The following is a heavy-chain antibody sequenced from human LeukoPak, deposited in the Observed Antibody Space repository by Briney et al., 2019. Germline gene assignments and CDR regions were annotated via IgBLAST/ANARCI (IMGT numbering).Heavy chain of an antibody. CDR3: ARDRGNDYFDS. V-gene: IGHV3-33*01. CDR2: TWSDGRSE. CDR1: GVSLSSHG. Sequence: GGSLRLSCVVSGVSLSSHGMHWVRQAPGKRLECLTFTWSDGRSEYYADSVKGRFSVSRDNSKNTVYLQIDSLRVEDTAVYYCARDRGNDYFDSWGQGTLVTVSS. J-gene: IGHJ4*02.